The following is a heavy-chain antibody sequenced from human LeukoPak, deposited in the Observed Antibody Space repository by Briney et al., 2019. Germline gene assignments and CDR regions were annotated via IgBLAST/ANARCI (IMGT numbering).Heavy chain of an antibody. J-gene: IGHJ6*02. Sequence: GGSLRLSCAASGFTFSSYWMSWVRQAPGKGLEWVANIKQDGSVKYYVDSVKGRFTISRDNAKNSLYLQMNSLRAEDTAVYYCARVDTAMVRVAYYGMDVWGQGTTVTVSS. CDR1: GFTFSSYW. CDR3: ARVDTAMVRVAYYGMDV. D-gene: IGHD5-18*01. V-gene: IGHV3-7*01. CDR2: IKQDGSVK.